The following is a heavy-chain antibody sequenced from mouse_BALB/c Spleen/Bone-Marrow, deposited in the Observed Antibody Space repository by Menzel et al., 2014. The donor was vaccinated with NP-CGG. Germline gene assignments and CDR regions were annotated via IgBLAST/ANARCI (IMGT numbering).Heavy chain of an antibody. J-gene: IGHJ2*01. V-gene: IGHV1S29*02. Sequence: EVRLQQSGPELVKPGASVKISCKASGYTFTDYNMHWVKQSHGKSLAWIGYIYPCNGGTGYNQKFKNKATLTVDKSCSTAYMELRSLTSEDSAVYYCARRGSPDYFDYWGQGTTLTVSS. CDR2: IYPCNGGT. CDR3: ARRGSPDYFDY. D-gene: IGHD1-1*01. CDR1: GYTFTDYN.